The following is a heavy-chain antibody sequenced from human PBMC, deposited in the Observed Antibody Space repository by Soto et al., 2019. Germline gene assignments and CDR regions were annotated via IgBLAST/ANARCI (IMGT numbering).Heavy chain of an antibody. CDR3: LVVAAPYGMDV. CDR2: IKSKTDGGTT. Sequence: GGSLRLSCAASGFPFSNAWMSWVRQAPGKGLEWVGRIKSKTDGGTTDYAAPVKGRFTISRDDSENTLYLQMNSLKTEDTAVYYCLVVAAPYGMDVWGQGTTVTVSS. CDR1: GFPFSNAW. D-gene: IGHD2-15*01. J-gene: IGHJ6*02. V-gene: IGHV3-15*01.